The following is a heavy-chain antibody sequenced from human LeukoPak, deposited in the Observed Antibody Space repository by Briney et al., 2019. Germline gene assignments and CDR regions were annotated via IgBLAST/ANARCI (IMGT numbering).Heavy chain of an antibody. CDR3: ARGRSSGTTRAYYFDY. CDR1: GFTFSSYS. CDR2: ISSSSSYI. V-gene: IGHV3-21*01. Sequence: GGSLRLSCAASGFTFSSYSMNWVRQAPGKGREWVSSISSSSSYIYCADSVKGRFTISRDNAKNSLYLQMNSLRAEDTAVYYCARGRSSGTTRAYYFDYWGQGTLVTVSS. D-gene: IGHD1/OR15-1a*01. J-gene: IGHJ4*02.